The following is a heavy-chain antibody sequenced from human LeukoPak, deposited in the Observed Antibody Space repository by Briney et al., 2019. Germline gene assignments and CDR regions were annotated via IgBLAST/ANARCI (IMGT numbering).Heavy chain of an antibody. CDR2: IGTSSTTI. CDR3: AKSIAAAGTWNYFDY. V-gene: IGHV3-48*01. CDR1: GFTFSSYT. D-gene: IGHD6-13*01. J-gene: IGHJ4*02. Sequence: GGSLRLSCAASGFTFSSYTMNWVRQPPGKGLEWVSNIGTSSTTIYYADSVKGRFTISRDNAKNSLYLQMNSLRAEDTAVYYCAKSIAAAGTWNYFDYWGQGTLVTVSS.